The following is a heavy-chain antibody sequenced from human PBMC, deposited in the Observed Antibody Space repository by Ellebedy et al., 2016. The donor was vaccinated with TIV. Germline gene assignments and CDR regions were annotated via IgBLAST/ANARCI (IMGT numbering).Heavy chain of an antibody. CDR1: GGTFSSYA. CDR3: ARDGSGFDY. J-gene: IGHJ4*02. V-gene: IGHV1-69*13. CDR2: LIPVLGTP. Sequence: AASVKVSCKASGGTFSSYAISWARQAPGQGLEWMGGLIPVLGTPNYAQRFQGRVTITADESTSTAYMELSSLRSEDTAVYYCARDGSGFDYWGQGTLVTVSS.